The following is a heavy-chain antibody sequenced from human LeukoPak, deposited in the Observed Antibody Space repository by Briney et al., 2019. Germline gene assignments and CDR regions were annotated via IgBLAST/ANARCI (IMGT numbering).Heavy chain of an antibody. V-gene: IGHV4-59*01. D-gene: IGHD6-19*01. CDR1: GGSISSYY. Sequence: SETLSLTCTVSGGSISSYYWSWIRQPPGKGLEWIGYIYYSGNTNYNPSLKGRVTISVDTSKNQLSLKLSSVTAADTAVYYCARVRYSSGWYPFDYWGQGTLVTVSS. J-gene: IGHJ4*02. CDR3: ARVRYSSGWYPFDY. CDR2: IYYSGNT.